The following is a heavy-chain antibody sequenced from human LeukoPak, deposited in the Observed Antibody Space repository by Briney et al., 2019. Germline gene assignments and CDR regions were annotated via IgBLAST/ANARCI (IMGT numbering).Heavy chain of an antibody. V-gene: IGHV4-59*01. D-gene: IGHD6-19*01. Sequence: KTSETLSLTCTVSGDSISSYYWSWIRQPPGKGLEWIGYIYYTGSTNYNPSLKSRVTISVDTSKNQFSLKLSSVTAADTAVYYCASENPLAVAGRFDYWGQGTLVTVSS. CDR1: GDSISSYY. CDR2: IYYTGST. J-gene: IGHJ4*02. CDR3: ASENPLAVAGRFDY.